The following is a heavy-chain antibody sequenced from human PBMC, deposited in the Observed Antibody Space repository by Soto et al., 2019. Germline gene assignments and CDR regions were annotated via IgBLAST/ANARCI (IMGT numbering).Heavy chain of an antibody. J-gene: IGHJ3*02. Sequence: SQTLSLTCAISGDSVSSNSAAWNWIRQSPSRGLEWLGMTYYRSKWYNDYAESVKSRITINPDTSKNQFSLQLNSVTPEDTAVYYCARDRKSSGWSGGAFDIWGQGTMVTVSS. CDR1: GDSVSSNSAA. CDR2: TYYRSKWYN. CDR3: ARDRKSSGWSGGAFDI. V-gene: IGHV6-1*01. D-gene: IGHD6-19*01.